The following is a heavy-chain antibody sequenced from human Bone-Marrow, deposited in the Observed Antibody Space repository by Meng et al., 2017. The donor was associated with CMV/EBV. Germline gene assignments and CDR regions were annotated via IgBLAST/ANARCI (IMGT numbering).Heavy chain of an antibody. CDR3: AKELTTFGGVIVDYLDQ. Sequence: GGPLRLSCAASGFTFSGYGMHWVPQAPGKGLEWVAFIRYDGSTKYYRDSVKGRFIISRDNSKNTLYVQMNSLRSEDTAVYYCAKELTTFGGVIVDYLDQWGQGTLVPSPQ. J-gene: IGHJ4*02. D-gene: IGHD3-16*02. V-gene: IGHV3-30*02. CDR2: IRYDGSTK. CDR1: GFTFSGYG.